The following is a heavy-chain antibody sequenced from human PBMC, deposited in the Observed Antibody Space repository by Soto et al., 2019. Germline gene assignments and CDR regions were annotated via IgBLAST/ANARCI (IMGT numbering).Heavy chain of an antibody. V-gene: IGHV2-26*01. CDR1: GFSLSDARVG. J-gene: IGHJ4*02. CDR2: IFSHDEK. Sequence: QVTLKESGPVLVKPTETLTLTCTVSGFSLSDARVGVTWIRQPPGKALEWLAHIFSHDEKSFSTSLKSRLTVSKDTAKTQVVLTMTNRDPVDTATYYGARIERDDRGGYVFIYSDDWGQGTLVTVSS. D-gene: IGHD5-12*01. CDR3: ARIERDDRGGYVFIYSDD.